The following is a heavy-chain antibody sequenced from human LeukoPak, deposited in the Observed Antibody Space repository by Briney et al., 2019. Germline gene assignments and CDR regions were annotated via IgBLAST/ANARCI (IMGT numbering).Heavy chain of an antibody. Sequence: GGSLRLSCAASGFTFSDYYMSWIRQAPGKGLEWVSYISSSGSTIYYADSVKGRFTISRDNAKNSLYLQMNSLRAEDTAVYYCAKISRSDWTYDGLDLWGQGTLVIVSS. CDR1: GFTFSDYY. CDR3: AKISRSDWTYDGLDL. J-gene: IGHJ4*02. CDR2: ISSSGSTI. V-gene: IGHV3-11*04. D-gene: IGHD2-21*02.